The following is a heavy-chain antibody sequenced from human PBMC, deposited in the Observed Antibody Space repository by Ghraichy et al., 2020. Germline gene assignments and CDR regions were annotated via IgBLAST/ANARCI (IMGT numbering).Heavy chain of an antibody. CDR2: ISSVGNTR. J-gene: IGHJ4*02. V-gene: IGHV3-48*02. Sequence: GGSLRLSCAASGFTFSDYSVNWVRQSPGKGLEWVSYISSVGNTRYYADSLRGRFTISRDNAKNSLYLQMNSLRDEDTAVYYCVRGLFQMLSPFDYWGQGTLVTVSS. CDR3: VRGLFQMLSPFDY. D-gene: IGHD2-2*01. CDR1: GFTFSDYS.